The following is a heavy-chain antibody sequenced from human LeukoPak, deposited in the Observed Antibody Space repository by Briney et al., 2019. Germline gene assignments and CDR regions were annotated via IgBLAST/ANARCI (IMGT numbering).Heavy chain of an antibody. CDR1: GYRITSNL. Sequence: GESLKISCKASGYRITSNLITWVRQLPGKRLEWMGWIDPSDSYTNYSPSFQGHVSISVDASMSIAYLQWSSLRASDTAMYYCARQFWYSSGPLDPWGQGTLVTVSS. V-gene: IGHV5-10-1*01. CDR2: IDPSDSYT. D-gene: IGHD6-19*01. CDR3: ARQFWYSSGPLDP. J-gene: IGHJ5*02.